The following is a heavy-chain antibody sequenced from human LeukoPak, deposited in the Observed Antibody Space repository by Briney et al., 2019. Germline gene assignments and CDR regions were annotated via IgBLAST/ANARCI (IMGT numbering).Heavy chain of an antibody. CDR2: ISGSGGST. V-gene: IGHV3-23*01. J-gene: IGHJ6*01. Sequence: PGGSLRLSCAAYGFTFSNFGMTWVRQTPGKGLEWVSGISGSGGSTYYADSVKGRFTTSRDNSKNTMYLQMNSLRVEDTAVFYCARGLGAMDVWGRGPRSSSPQ. D-gene: IGHD3-10*01. CDR3: ARGLGAMDV. CDR1: GFTFSNFG.